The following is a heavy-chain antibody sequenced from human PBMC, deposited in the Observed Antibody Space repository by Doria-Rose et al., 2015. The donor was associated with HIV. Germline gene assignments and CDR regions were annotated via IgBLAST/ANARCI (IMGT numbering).Heavy chain of an antibody. Sequence: GPGLVKPSETLSLTCSVSGASVSSRGYYWDWIRQVPGKGLESLGYTYYTGTSDYSPSLKSRLNMAVDTSKNQFSLKLSFVTVADTAVYYCARMGSYRELDYWGQGALVIVSA. CDR3: ARMGSYRELDY. J-gene: IGHJ4*02. CDR1: GASVSSRGYY. CDR2: TYYTGTS. D-gene: IGHD3-3*01. V-gene: IGHV4-31*03.